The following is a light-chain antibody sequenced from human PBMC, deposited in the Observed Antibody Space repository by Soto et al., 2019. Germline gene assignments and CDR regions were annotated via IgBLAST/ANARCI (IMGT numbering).Light chain of an antibody. V-gene: IGKV1-39*01. Sequence: DIQMTQSPSSLSASVGDRVTITCRASQSISIYLNWYQQKPGKAPILLVYAGSSLQGGVPSRFGGSGSETDFTLTITSLQPEDFATYYCQQSYSTPTFGGGTKVQIK. CDR1: QSISIY. J-gene: IGKJ4*01. CDR2: AGS. CDR3: QQSYSTPT.